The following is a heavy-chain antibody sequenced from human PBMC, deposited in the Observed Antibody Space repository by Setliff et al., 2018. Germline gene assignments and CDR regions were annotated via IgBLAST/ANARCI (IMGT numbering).Heavy chain of an antibody. CDR2: IYVTEST. CDR1: GDSISNYY. J-gene: IGHJ4*02. D-gene: IGHD3-10*01. Sequence: PSETLSLTCTVSGDSISNYYWNWIRQPAGKGLEWIGRIYVTESTKYNPSLKSRVTLLIDTSKNQFSLKLSSVTAADAALYYCAASRAYAGAVEEWFLPKTFDFWGQGSPVTVSS. V-gene: IGHV4-4*07. CDR3: AASRAYAGAVEEWFLPKTFDF.